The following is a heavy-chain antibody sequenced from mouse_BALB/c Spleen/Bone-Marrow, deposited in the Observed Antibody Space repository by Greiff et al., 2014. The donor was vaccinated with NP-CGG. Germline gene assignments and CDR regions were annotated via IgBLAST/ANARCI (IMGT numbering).Heavy chain of an antibody. V-gene: IGHV14-3*02. CDR3: ATLTGHFDY. CDR2: IDPASDNT. D-gene: IGHD4-1*01. CDR1: GFNITDPY. Sequence: EVKLQESGAELVKPGASVKWSCTASGFNITDPYIHWVKQRPGQGLDWIGRIDPASDNTQYDPKFQGKATLTADTSSNTAYLQLSSLTSEDTAVYYCATLTGHFDYWGQGTILTVSS. J-gene: IGHJ2*01.